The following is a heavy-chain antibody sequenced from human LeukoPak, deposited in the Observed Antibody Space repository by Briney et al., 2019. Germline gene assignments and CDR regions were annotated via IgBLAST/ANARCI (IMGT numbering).Heavy chain of an antibody. CDR1: GFTFSSYA. J-gene: IGHJ3*02. D-gene: IGHD6-13*01. CDR2: ISGSGGST. V-gene: IGHV3-23*01. CDR3: AKAPFGAAAGTAFDI. Sequence: PGRSLRLSCAASGFTFSSYAMSWVRQAPGKGLEWVSGISGSGGSTYYADSVKGRFTISRDNSKNTLYLQMNSLRAEDTAVYYCAKAPFGAAAGTAFDIWGQGTMVTVSS.